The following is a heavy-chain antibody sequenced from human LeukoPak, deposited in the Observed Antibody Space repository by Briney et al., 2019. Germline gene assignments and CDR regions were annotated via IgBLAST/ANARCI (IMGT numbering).Heavy chain of an antibody. J-gene: IGHJ4*02. Sequence: GGSLRLSCAASGFIFSSYAMSWVRQAPGKGLEWVSTISGSGGSTYYADSVKGRFTISRDNSKNTVYLQMNSLRAEDTAVYYCARDFDSSTSCFAYWGQGTLVTVSS. D-gene: IGHD2-2*01. CDR1: GFIFSSYA. CDR3: ARDFDSSTSCFAY. CDR2: ISGSGGST. V-gene: IGHV3-23*01.